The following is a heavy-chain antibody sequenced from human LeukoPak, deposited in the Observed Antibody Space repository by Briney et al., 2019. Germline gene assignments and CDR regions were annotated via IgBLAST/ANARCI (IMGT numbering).Heavy chain of an antibody. V-gene: IGHV1-2*02. CDR1: GYTFTGYY. Sequence: GASVKVSCKASGYTFTGYYMHWVRQAPGQGLEWMGWINPNSGGTNYAQKFQGRVTMTRDTSISTAYMELSRLRSDDTAVYYCARVIEVLWFGEHPYAFDYWGQGTLVTVSS. J-gene: IGHJ4*02. CDR2: INPNSGGT. CDR3: ARVIEVLWFGEHPYAFDY. D-gene: IGHD3-10*01.